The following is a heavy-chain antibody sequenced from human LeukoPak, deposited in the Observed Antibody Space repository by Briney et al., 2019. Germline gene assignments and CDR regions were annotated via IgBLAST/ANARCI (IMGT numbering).Heavy chain of an antibody. Sequence: GGSLRLSCAASGFTFSSSLMTWVRQAPGKGLEWVASVNQDGGEKNYVDSVKGRFTISRDNAKNSLYLQMNSLRTEDTAVYYCASGRVTAVYWGQGTPVIVSS. CDR1: GFTFSSSL. CDR3: ASGRVTAVY. J-gene: IGHJ4*02. V-gene: IGHV3-7*03. D-gene: IGHD2-21*02. CDR2: VNQDGGEK.